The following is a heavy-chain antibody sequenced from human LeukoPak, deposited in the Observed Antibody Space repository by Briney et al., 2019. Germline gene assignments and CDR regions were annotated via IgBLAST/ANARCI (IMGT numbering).Heavy chain of an antibody. D-gene: IGHD3/OR15-3a*01. CDR2: IYYSGST. CDR1: GGSISSGGYY. Sequence: SETLSLTCTVSGGSISSGGYYWSWICQHPGKGLEWIGYIYYSGSTYYNPSLKSRVTISVDTSTNQFSLKLSSVTAADTAVYYCARDSDFGTNWFDPWGQGTLVTVSS. CDR3: ARDSDFGTNWFDP. V-gene: IGHV4-31*03. J-gene: IGHJ5*02.